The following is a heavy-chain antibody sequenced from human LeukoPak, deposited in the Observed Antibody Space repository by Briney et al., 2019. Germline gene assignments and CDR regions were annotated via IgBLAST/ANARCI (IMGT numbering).Heavy chain of an antibody. V-gene: IGHV1-46*01. J-gene: IGHJ1*01. CDR3: ARDWYTQDYSSRSEGAEYFQH. D-gene: IGHD6-13*01. Sequence: GASVKVSCKASGYTFTSYYMRWVRQAPGQGLEWMGIINPSGGSTSYAQKFQGRVTMTRDTSTSTVYMELSSLRSEDTAVYYCARDWYTQDYSSRSEGAEYFQHWGQGTLVTVSS. CDR1: GYTFTSYY. CDR2: INPSGGST.